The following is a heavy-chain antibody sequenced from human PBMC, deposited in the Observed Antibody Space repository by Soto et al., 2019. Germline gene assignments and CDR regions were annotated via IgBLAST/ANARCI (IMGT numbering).Heavy chain of an antibody. CDR3: GRQAALWEKVDF. D-gene: IGHD3-10*01. J-gene: IGHJ1*01. CDR2: IETDGTTQ. V-gene: IGHV3-74*01. CDR1: GFTFAKYW. Sequence: HPGGSLRLSXVVSGFTFAKYWMHWVRQAPGKGLVWVARIETDGTTQTYADSVEGRFTISRDNAKNTLYLHMNSLRAEDTAVYYCGRQAALWEKVDFRGHGTPVTVSS.